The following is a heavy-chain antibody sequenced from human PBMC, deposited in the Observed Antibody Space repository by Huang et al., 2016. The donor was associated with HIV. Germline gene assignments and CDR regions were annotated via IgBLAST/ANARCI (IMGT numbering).Heavy chain of an antibody. D-gene: IGHD3-9*01. CDR1: EYTLTELA. Sequence: QVQLVQSRAEVKKPGASVKVSCKVSEYTLTELALQWVRQPPGKGLEWMGGLDPEIGETSDAQKFQGRVTMTEDTSTETAFMELSGLRPEDTAVYYCATGFDVFFDFWGQGTLVTVSS. V-gene: IGHV1-24*01. J-gene: IGHJ4*02. CDR3: ATGFDVFFDF. CDR2: LDPEIGET.